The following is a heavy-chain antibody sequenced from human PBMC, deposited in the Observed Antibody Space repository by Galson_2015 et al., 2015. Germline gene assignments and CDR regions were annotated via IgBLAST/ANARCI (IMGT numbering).Heavy chain of an antibody. J-gene: IGHJ4*02. CDR1: GDSVSNSAAS. CDR2: TYYRSQWSN. CDR3: ARDTGWGFDY. D-gene: IGHD1-14*01. Sequence: CAISGDSVSNSAASWNWIRQSPSRGLEWLGRTYYRSQWSNSYAESVKSRMAVNPDTSKNQFSLHLTSVTPEDTAVYYCARDTGWGFDYLGQGTLVTVSS. V-gene: IGHV6-1*01.